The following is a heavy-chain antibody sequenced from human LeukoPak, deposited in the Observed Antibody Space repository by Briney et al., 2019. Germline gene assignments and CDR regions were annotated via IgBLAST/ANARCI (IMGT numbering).Heavy chain of an antibody. D-gene: IGHD3-10*01. V-gene: IGHV3-53*01. CDR1: GLTVSSNY. CDR2: IYSGGST. J-gene: IGHJ6*02. CDR3: AALMVYGSGSYYNKDFLYYYGMDV. Sequence: PGGSLRLSCAASGLTVSSNYMSWGRQAPGEGVEWGSGIYSGGSTYYADSVKGRFTISRDNSKNTLYLQRNSLRAEGTAVYSCAALMVYGSGSYYNKDFLYYYGMDVWGQGTTVTASS.